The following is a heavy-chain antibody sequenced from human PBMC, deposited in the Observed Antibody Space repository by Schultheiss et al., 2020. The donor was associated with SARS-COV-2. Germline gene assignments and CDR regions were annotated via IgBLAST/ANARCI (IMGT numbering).Heavy chain of an antibody. CDR1: GGSISSYY. D-gene: IGHD2-8*01. J-gene: IGHJ4*02. CDR2: IYYSGST. CDR3: ARDGGTNGVRY. V-gene: IGHV4-59*01. Sequence: SQTLSLTCTVSGGSISSYYWSWIRQPPGKGLEWIGYIYYSGSTNYNPALKSRVTISVDTSKNQFSLKLGSVTAADTAVYYCARDGGTNGVRYWGQGTLVTVAS.